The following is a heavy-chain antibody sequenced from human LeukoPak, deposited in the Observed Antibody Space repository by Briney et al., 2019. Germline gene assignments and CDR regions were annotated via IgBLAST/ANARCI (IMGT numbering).Heavy chain of an antibody. CDR3: ARVARWLQPESDFDY. D-gene: IGHD5-24*01. CDR2: ISAYNGNT. J-gene: IGHJ4*02. CDR1: AYTFTSYG. V-gene: IGHV1-18*01. Sequence: ASVKVSCKASAYTFTSYGISWVRQAPGQGLEWMGWISAYNGNTNYAQKLQGRVTMTTDTSTSTAYMELRSLRSDDTAVYYCARVARWLQPESDFDYWGQGTLVTVSS.